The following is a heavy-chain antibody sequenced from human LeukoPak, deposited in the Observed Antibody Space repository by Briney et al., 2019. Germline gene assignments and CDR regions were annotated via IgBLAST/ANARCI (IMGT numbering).Heavy chain of an antibody. Sequence: ASVKVSCKVSGYTLTELSMHWVRQAPGKGLEWMGGFDPDDGDTIYAQKLQGRVTMTEDTSTDTAYMELSSLRAENTVVYYCATDSTSRYSSSWYGLYYYYGMDVWGQGTTVTVSS. D-gene: IGHD6-13*01. J-gene: IGHJ6*02. CDR1: GYTLTELS. CDR3: ATDSTSRYSSSWYGLYYYYGMDV. CDR2: FDPDDGDT. V-gene: IGHV1-24*01.